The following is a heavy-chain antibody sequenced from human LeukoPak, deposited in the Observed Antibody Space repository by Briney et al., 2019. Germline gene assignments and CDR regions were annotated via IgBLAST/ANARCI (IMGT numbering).Heavy chain of an antibody. V-gene: IGHV4-59*01. CDR3: ARFTPQGYGWGGYNRFDP. D-gene: IGHD5-24*01. J-gene: IGHJ5*02. CDR1: GGSISSYY. CDR2: IYYSGRT. Sequence: SETLSLTCTVSGGSISSYYWNWIRQPPGKGLEWIGYIYYSGRTNYNPSLKSRVTISVDTSKNQFSLNLTSVTAADTAVYYRARFTPQGYGWGGYNRFDPWGQGTLVTVSS.